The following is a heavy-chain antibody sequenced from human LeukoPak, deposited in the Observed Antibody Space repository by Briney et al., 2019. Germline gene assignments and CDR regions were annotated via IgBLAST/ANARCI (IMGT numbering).Heavy chain of an antibody. V-gene: IGHV1-69*06. J-gene: IGHJ4*02. CDR3: ARGNDILTGYQSLYYFDY. D-gene: IGHD3-9*01. Sequence: SVKVSCKASGGTFSSYAISWVRQAPGQGLEWMGGIIPIFGTANYAQKFQGRVTITAGKSTSTAYMELSSLRSEDTAVYYCARGNDILTGYQSLYYFDYWGRGTLVTVSS. CDR1: GGTFSSYA. CDR2: IIPIFGTA.